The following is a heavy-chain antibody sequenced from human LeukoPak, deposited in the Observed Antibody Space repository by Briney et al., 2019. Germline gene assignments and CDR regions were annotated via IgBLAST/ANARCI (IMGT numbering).Heavy chain of an antibody. V-gene: IGHV4-4*07. CDR2: IHTSGST. D-gene: IGHD2-2*01. J-gene: IGHJ4*02. CDR1: GASISTYY. Sequence: SETLSLTCTVSGASISTYYWSWIRQPAGKGLEWIGHIHTSGSTNYNPSLKSRVTMSVDTSKNQFSLKVNSVTAANTAVYYCARDSGTCSTSSCSDYLDYWGQGTLVTVSS. CDR3: ARDSGTCSTSSCSDYLDY.